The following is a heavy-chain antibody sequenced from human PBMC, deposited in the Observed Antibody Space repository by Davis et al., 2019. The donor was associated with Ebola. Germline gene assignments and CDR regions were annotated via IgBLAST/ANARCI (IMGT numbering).Heavy chain of an antibody. V-gene: IGHV1-46*01. CDR3: ARGGLSDRWFGPIDF. CDR2: LNPSDGYT. J-gene: IGHJ4*02. Sequence: ASVKVSCKASGYTFTSNYIHWVRQAPGQGLEWMGILNPSDGYTVYAQKFQGRVTMTRDTSTSTVYMELGSLRSEATAVYYCARGGLSDRWFGPIDFWGQGTLVTVSS. CDR1: GYTFTSNY. D-gene: IGHD3-10*01.